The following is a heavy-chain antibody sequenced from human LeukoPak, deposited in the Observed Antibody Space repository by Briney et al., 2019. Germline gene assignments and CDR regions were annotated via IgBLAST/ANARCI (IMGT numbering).Heavy chain of an antibody. V-gene: IGHV1-69*04. CDR1: GGTFSSYA. Sequence: SVKVSCKASGGTFSSYAISWVRQAPGQGLEWMGRIIPILGIANYAQKFQGRVTITADRSTSTAYMELSSLRSEDTAVYYCARAMKVAGTYYFDYWGQGTLVTVSS. D-gene: IGHD6-19*01. CDR2: IIPILGIA. J-gene: IGHJ4*02. CDR3: ARAMKVAGTYYFDY.